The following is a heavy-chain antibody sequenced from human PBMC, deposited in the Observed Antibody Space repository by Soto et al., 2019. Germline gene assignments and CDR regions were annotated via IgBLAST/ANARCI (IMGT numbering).Heavy chain of an antibody. CDR2: IHHSGAT. CDR1: GGSMSSPNW. Sequence: QVRLQESGPGLVKPSGTLSLTCLVSGGSMSSPNWWTWVRQAPVKGLEWIAEIHHSGATNYCPSLKSRAVISIDKSNNQFSLQLTSVTAADTAVYYWATGSPYYYGSGGMWDSWGRGALVTVSS. CDR3: ATGSPYYYGSGGMWDS. J-gene: IGHJ4*02. D-gene: IGHD3-10*01. V-gene: IGHV4-4*02.